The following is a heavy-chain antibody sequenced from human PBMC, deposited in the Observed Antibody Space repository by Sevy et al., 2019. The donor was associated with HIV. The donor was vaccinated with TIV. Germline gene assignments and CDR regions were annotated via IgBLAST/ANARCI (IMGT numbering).Heavy chain of an antibody. CDR1: GYTLTELS. CDR2: FDPEDDET. J-gene: IGHJ4*02. CDR3: ATTKDYYENSGDPFDY. V-gene: IGHV1-24*01. Sequence: ASVKVSCKVSGYTLTELSMHWVRQVPGKGLEWMGSFDPEDDETMYAQKFQGRVTMTEDTSTDTAYMELSSLRSEDTAVYYCATTKDYYENSGDPFDYWGQGTLVTVSS. D-gene: IGHD3-22*01.